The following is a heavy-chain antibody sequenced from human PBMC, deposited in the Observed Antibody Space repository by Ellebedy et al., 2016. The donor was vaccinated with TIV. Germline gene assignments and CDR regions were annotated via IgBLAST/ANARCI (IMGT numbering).Heavy chain of an antibody. CDR2: ISYDGSNK. J-gene: IGHJ4*02. D-gene: IGHD1-26*01. Sequence: GESLKISCAASGFTFSSYAMHWVRQAPGKGLEWVAVISYDGSNKYYADSVKGRFTISRDNSKNTLYLQMNSLRAEDTAVYYCAKGEWELRVGLFDYWGQGTLVTVSS. CDR3: AKGEWELRVGLFDY. V-gene: IGHV3-30-3*01. CDR1: GFTFSSYA.